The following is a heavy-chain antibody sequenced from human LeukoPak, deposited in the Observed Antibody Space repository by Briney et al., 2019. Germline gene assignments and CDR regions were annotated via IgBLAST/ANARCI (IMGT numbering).Heavy chain of an antibody. CDR3: ARDVPYDKGYREPSPNWFDP. CDR1: GFTFSSYS. CDR2: ISSSSSYI. V-gene: IGHV3-21*01. D-gene: IGHD3-16*01. Sequence: GGSLRLSCAASGFTFSSYSMNWVRQAPGKGLEWVSSISSSSSYIYYADSVKGRFTISRDNAKNSLYLQMNSLRAEDTAVYYCARDVPYDKGYREPSPNWFDPWGQGTLVTVSS. J-gene: IGHJ5*02.